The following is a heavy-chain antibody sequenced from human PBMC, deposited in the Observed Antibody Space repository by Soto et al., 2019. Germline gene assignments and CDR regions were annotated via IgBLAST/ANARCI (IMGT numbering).Heavy chain of an antibody. V-gene: IGHV4-4*07. J-gene: IGHJ6*02. CDR1: GGSISSYY. CDR3: ARGPRGYVYYHGMDV. D-gene: IGHD3-16*01. Sequence: QVQVQESGPGLVKPSETLSLTCTVSGGSISSYYVSWIRQSAGKGLEWIGRIDTSGTTNYKPSLKSRVTMSVDASKSQFSLNLSSLTAADTAVYYCARGPRGYVYYHGMDVWGQGTTVTVSS. CDR2: IDTSGTT.